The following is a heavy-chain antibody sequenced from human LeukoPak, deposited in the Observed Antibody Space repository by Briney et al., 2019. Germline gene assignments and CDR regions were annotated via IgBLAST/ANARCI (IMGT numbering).Heavy chain of an antibody. D-gene: IGHD2-15*01. CDR3: ARERVVAATGWFDP. CDR2: IYISGNT. Sequence: SETLSLTCTVSDDSISSDSYYWSWIRQPAGRGLEWIGRIYISGNTNYNPSLKSRVTMSLDTSKNQFSLTLTSVTAADTAVYYCARERVVAATGWFDPWGQGTLVTVSS. V-gene: IGHV4-61*02. CDR1: DDSISSDSYY. J-gene: IGHJ5*02.